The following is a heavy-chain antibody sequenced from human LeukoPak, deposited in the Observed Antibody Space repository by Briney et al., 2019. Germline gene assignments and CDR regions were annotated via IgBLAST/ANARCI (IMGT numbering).Heavy chain of an antibody. V-gene: IGHV4-4*07. Sequence: SETLSLTCTVSGGSISSYYWSWIRQPAGKGLEWIGRIYTSGSTNYNPSLKSRVTTSVDTSKNQFSLKLSSVTAADTAVYYCARVQGGLWYSSSWYFDYWGQGTLVTVSS. CDR1: GGSISSYY. D-gene: IGHD6-13*01. J-gene: IGHJ4*02. CDR3: ARVQGGLWYSSSWYFDY. CDR2: IYTSGST.